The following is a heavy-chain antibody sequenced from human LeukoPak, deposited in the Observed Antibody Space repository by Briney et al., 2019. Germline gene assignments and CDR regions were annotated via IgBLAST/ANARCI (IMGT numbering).Heavy chain of an antibody. J-gene: IGHJ4*02. CDR3: ARVRYFDWFAFDY. V-gene: IGHV4-59*01. CDR1: GGSISSYY. CDR2: IYYSGST. Sequence: SETLSLTCTVSGGSISSYYWSWIRQPPGKGLEWIGYIYYSGSTNYNPSLKSRVTISVDTSKNQFSLKLSSVTAADTAVYYCARVRYFDWFAFDYWGQGTLVTVSS. D-gene: IGHD3-9*01.